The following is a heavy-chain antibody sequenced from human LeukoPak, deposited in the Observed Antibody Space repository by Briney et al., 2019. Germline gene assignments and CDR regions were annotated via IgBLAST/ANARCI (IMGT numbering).Heavy chain of an antibody. V-gene: IGHV3-21*01. Sequence: GGSLRLSCAASGFTFSSYSMNWVRQAPGKGLEWVSSISSSSCYIYYADSVKGRFTISRDNAKNSLYLQMNSLRAEDTAVYYCARDEGERGYLNWFDPWGQGTLVTVSS. CDR1: GFTFSSYS. D-gene: IGHD3-3*01. CDR3: ARDEGERGYLNWFDP. CDR2: ISSSSCYI. J-gene: IGHJ5*02.